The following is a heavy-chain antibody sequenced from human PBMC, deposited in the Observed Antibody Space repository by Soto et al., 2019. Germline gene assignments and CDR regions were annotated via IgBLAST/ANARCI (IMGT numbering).Heavy chain of an antibody. V-gene: IGHV1-18*01. J-gene: IGHJ4*02. CDR2: SSAYNGNT. CDR3: ASTYSSSYGFDY. D-gene: IGHD5-18*01. CDR1: GYTFTSDG. Sequence: QVQLVQSGAEVKKPGASVKVSCKASGYTFTSDGISWVRQGPGQGLEWMGWSSAYNGNTNYAQQLKGRDTIAYDTSTSTTYKDLSSMRPVDTAVYYCASTYSSSYGFDYWGQGTLVTVSS.